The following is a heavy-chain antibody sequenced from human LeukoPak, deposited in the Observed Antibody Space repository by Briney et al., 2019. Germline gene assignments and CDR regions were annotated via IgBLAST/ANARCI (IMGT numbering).Heavy chain of an antibody. D-gene: IGHD1-26*01. CDR3: AREFSVVGARLYY. V-gene: IGHV1-2*02. J-gene: IGHJ4*02. CDR2: INPNSGGT. Sequence: ASVKVSCKASGYTFTGYYMHWVPRAPGQGHEWMGWINPNSGGTNYAQKFQGRVTMTRDTSISTAYMELSRLRSDDTAVYYCAREFSVVGARLYYWGQGTLVTVSS. CDR1: GYTFTGYY.